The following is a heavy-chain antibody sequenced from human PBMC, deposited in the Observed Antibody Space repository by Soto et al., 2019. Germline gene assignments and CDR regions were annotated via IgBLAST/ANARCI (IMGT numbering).Heavy chain of an antibody. V-gene: IGHV3-30*04. J-gene: IGHJ4*02. CDR1: GLTFSRYA. CDR3: AAELGNTGYDGHDY. CDR2: IIYDGSNK. Sequence: QVQLVESGGGVVQPGRSLRLSCAASGLTFSRYAMHWVRQAPGKGLEWVAVIIYDGSNKHYADSVQGLFTISRDNSKNALYLPMNSLRADDTAVYYCAAELGNTGYDGHDYWGQGTLVTVSS. D-gene: IGHD5-12*01.